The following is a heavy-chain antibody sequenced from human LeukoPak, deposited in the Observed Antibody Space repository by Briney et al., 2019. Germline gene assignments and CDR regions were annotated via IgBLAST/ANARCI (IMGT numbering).Heavy chain of an antibody. Sequence: GGSLRLSCAASGFTVSSNYMSWVRQAPGKGLEWVSVIYSGGSTYYADSVKGRFTISRDNSKNTLYLQMNSLRAEDTAVYYCAREYSGHAFDIWGQGTMVTVSS. CDR1: GFTVSSNY. J-gene: IGHJ3*02. CDR3: AREYSGHAFDI. CDR2: IYSGGST. V-gene: IGHV3-53*01. D-gene: IGHD3-10*01.